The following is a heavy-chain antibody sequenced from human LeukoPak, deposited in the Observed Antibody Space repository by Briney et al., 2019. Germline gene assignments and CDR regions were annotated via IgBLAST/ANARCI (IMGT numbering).Heavy chain of an antibody. CDR3: ARSISSEGDNWFDP. Sequence: ASVKVSCKASGYTFSNYDISWVRQAPGQGLEWMGWISTYNSNTNYAQKLQGRVTMTTDTFTSTACMELRSLRSDDTAVYYCARSISSEGDNWFDPWGQGTLVTVSS. V-gene: IGHV1-18*01. D-gene: IGHD6-6*01. CDR2: ISTYNSNT. CDR1: GYTFSNYD. J-gene: IGHJ5*02.